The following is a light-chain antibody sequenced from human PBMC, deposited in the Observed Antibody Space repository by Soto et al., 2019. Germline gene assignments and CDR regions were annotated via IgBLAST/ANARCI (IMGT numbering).Light chain of an antibody. V-gene: IGLV2-14*01. CDR1: SSDVGGYNY. CDR2: EVS. J-gene: IGLJ3*02. Sequence: QSALTQPASVSGSPGQSITISCTGTSSDVGGYNYVSWYQQHPGKAPKLMIYEVSNRPSGVSNRFSGSKSGNTASLTISGLQAKDEADYYCSSYTSSSLGVFGGGTKVTVL. CDR3: SSYTSSSLGV.